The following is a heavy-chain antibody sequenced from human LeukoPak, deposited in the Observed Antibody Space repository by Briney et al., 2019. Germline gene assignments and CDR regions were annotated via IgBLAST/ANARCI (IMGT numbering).Heavy chain of an antibody. V-gene: IGHV1-18*01. CDR1: GYTFTSYG. J-gene: IGHJ4*02. CDR3: ARDITTVVLIAAAHPFDY. D-gene: IGHD6-13*01. CDR2: ISAYNGNT. Sequence: AVSVKVSCKASGYTFTSYGISWVRQAPGQGLEWMGWISAYNGNTDYAQKLQGRVTMTTGTSTSTAYMELRSLRSDDTAVYYCARDITTVVLIAAAHPFDYWGQGTLVTVSS.